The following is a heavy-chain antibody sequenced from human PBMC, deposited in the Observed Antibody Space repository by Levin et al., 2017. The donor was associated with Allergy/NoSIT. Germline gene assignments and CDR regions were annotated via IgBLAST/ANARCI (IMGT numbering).Heavy chain of an antibody. V-gene: IGHV3-23*01. CDR2: ISGSGGST. CDR3: ARFPLPRPGYYMDV. J-gene: IGHJ6*03. Sequence: GSLRLSCAASGFALRNYAMTWVRQAPGKGLEWVSDISGSGGSTYYTDSVKGRFTISRDNSKSTLYLHMNSLRVDDTAVYYCARFPLPRPGYYMDVWGKGTTVTVSS. CDR1: GFALRNYA. D-gene: IGHD6-13*01.